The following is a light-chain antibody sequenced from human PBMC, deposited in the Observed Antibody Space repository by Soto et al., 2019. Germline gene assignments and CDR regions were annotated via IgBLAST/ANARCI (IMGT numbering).Light chain of an antibody. V-gene: IGKV3-15*01. Sequence: EIVMTQSPATLSVSPGERATLSCRASQSVSSKLAWYQQKPGQAPRLLIYGASTRATGIPARFSGSGSGTEFTLTISSLQSEDFAVYYCQQYNDWPPLTFGQGTKLEI. CDR3: QQYNDWPPLT. CDR2: GAS. J-gene: IGKJ2*01. CDR1: QSVSSK.